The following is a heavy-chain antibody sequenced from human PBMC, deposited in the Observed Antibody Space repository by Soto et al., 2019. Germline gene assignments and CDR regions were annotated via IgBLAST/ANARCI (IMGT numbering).Heavy chain of an antibody. CDR3: TTGVSGSYYYYYGMDV. J-gene: IGHJ6*02. CDR1: GFTISDYY. D-gene: IGHD1-26*01. V-gene: IGHV3-15*01. Sequence: SGGSLRLSCEASGFTISDYYMSWIRQAPGKGLEWVSYISSVGTTDYAAPVKGRFTISRDDSKNTLYLQMNSLKTEDTAVHYCTTGVSGSYYYYYGMDVWGQGTTVTVSS. CDR2: ISSVGTT.